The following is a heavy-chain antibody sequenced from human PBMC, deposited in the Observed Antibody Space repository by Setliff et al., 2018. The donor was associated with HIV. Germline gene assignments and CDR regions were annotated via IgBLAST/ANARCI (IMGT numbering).Heavy chain of an antibody. J-gene: IGHJ4*02. D-gene: IGHD3-10*01. Sequence: SETLSLTCAVSGYSISSGYYWSWIRQPPGKGLEWIGYMYYSGNTNYNPSLKSRVTISVDTSKNQFSLKLTSVTAADTGVYYCASRRGIEFYFDIWGQGTPVTVSS. V-gene: IGHV4-59*12. CDR1: GYSISSGYY. CDR3: ASRRGIEFYFDI. CDR2: MYYSGNT.